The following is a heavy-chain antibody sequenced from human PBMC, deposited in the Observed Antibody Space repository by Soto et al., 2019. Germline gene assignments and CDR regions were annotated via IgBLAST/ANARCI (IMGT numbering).Heavy chain of an antibody. CDR1: GDSFNNYY. CDR2: IYSSGSA. Sequence: SETLSLTCTVSGDSFNNYYWTWIRQPPGKGLEGIGYIYSSGSAGYNPSLKSRVTMLVDTSKNQASLKLSSVTAADTAVYYCARQGNLYDGFXYWSRGILVTVS. V-gene: IGHV4-59*08. D-gene: IGHD3-16*01. J-gene: IGHJ4*01. CDR3: ARQGNLYDGFXY.